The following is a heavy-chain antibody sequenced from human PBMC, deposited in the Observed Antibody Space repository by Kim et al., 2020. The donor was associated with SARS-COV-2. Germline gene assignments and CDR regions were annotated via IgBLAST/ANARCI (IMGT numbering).Heavy chain of an antibody. CDR2: IYYSGNT. J-gene: IGHJ4*02. Sequence: SETLSLTCTVSGGSVSSGSYFWSWIRQPTGKGLEWIGYIYYSGNTNYNPSLKSGVTMSVDTSKNQFSLKLRFVTAAATAVYYCARAPKDFWSGYPYSFDYWGQGTLVTVSS. D-gene: IGHD3-3*01. CDR1: GGSVSSGSYF. V-gene: IGHV4-61*01. CDR3: ARAPKDFWSGYPYSFDY.